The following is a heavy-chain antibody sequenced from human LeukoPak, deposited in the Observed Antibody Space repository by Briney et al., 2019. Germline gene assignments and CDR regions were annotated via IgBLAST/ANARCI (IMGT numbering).Heavy chain of an antibody. CDR3: ARSYSSGYNDY. D-gene: IGHD3-22*01. Sequence: GGSLRLSCAASGFTFSSYAMSWVRQAPGKGLEWVAVIWYDGSNKYYADSVKGRFTISRDNSKNTLYLQMNSLRAEDTAVYYCARSYSSGYNDYWGQGTLVTVSS. J-gene: IGHJ4*02. CDR2: IWYDGSNK. V-gene: IGHV3-33*08. CDR1: GFTFSSYA.